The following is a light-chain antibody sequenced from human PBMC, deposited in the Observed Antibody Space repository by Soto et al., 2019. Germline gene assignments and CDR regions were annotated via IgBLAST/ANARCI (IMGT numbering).Light chain of an antibody. J-gene: IGKJ1*01. CDR2: GAS. CDR1: QAVSSNY. Sequence: EIVFTQAPGTLSLSPGERATLPCRASQAVSSNYLAWYQQKPGQAPRLLIYGASNRATGIPDRFSGSGSGTDFTLTISRLEPEDFAVYYCQQYGSSGTFGQGTKV. V-gene: IGKV3-20*01. CDR3: QQYGSSGT.